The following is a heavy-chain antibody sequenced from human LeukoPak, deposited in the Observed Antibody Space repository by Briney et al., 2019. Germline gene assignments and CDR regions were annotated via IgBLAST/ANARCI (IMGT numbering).Heavy chain of an antibody. D-gene: IGHD6-13*01. J-gene: IGHJ4*02. CDR2: ISGSSEYI. V-gene: IGHV3-11*05. CDR3: ARVAVITAAGTYDY. Sequence: GGSLRLSCAASGFTFSDYYMTWIRQAPGKGLEWVSYISGSSEYIHYADSVKGRFTISRDTAKNSLYLQMNSLRAEDTAVYYCARVAVITAAGTYDYWGQGTLVAVSS. CDR1: GFTFSDYY.